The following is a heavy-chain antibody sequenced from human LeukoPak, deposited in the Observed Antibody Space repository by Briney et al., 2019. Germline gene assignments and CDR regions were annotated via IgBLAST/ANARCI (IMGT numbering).Heavy chain of an antibody. CDR2: IYSGGST. J-gene: IGHJ4*02. V-gene: IGHV3-53*01. CDR3: AKRAVAGAYFDY. CDR1: GFTVSSNY. Sequence: GGSLRLSCAASGFTVSSNYMSWVRQAPGKGLEWVSVIYSGGSTDYADSVKGRFTISRDNSKNTLYLQMNSLRVEDTAVYYCAKRAVAGAYFDYWGQGTLVTVSS. D-gene: IGHD6-19*01.